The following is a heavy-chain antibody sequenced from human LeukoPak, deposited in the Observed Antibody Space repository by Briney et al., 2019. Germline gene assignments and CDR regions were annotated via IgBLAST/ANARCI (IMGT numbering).Heavy chain of an antibody. D-gene: IGHD2-15*01. V-gene: IGHV4-59*01. CDR2: IYYSGST. J-gene: IGHJ4*02. CDR1: GGSISSYY. CDR3: ARVGRVAASYYFDY. Sequence: PSETLSLTCTVSGGSISSYYWSWIRQPPGKGLEWIGYIYYSGSTNYNPSLKSRVTIPVDTSKNQFSLKLSSVTAADTAVYYCARVGRVAASYYFDYWGQGTLVTVSS.